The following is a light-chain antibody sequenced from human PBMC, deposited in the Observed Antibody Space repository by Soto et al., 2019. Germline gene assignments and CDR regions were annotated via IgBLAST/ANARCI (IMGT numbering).Light chain of an antibody. J-gene: IGKJ5*01. CDR3: QQRNIWPPVT. V-gene: IGKV3-15*01. Sequence: EIVVTQSPATPSVSPGERATPSCRASQSVSSNLAWYQQKPGQAPRLLIYGASTRATGIPARFSGSGSGTEFTLTISSLEPEDSAIYYCQQRNIWPPVTFGQGTRLEIK. CDR1: QSVSSN. CDR2: GAS.